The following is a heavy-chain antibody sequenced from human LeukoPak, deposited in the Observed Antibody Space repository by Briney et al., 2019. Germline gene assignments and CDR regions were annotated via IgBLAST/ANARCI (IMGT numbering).Heavy chain of an antibody. J-gene: IGHJ4*02. CDR3: ARAQFEWLVRSGPDY. Sequence: PGGSLRLSCAASGFTFSSYAMSWVRQAPGKGLEWVSAISGSGGSTYYADFVKGRFTISRDNSKNTLYLQMNSLRAEDTAVYYCARAQFEWLVRSGPDYWGQGTLVTVSS. V-gene: IGHV3-23*01. CDR2: ISGSGGST. CDR1: GFTFSSYA. D-gene: IGHD6-19*01.